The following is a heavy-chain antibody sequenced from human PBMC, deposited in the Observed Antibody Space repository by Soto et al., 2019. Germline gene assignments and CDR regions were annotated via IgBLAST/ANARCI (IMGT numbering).Heavy chain of an antibody. Sequence: GASVKVSCKVSGYTLTELSMHWVRQAPGKGLEWMGGFDPEDGETTYAQKFQGRVTMTGDKSKDTAYMELSSLRSDDTAVYYCKRSGPYDSSGYYPPDFDYWG. CDR3: KRSGPYDSSGYYPPDFDY. V-gene: IGHV1-24*01. J-gene: IGHJ4*01. CDR1: GYTLTELS. CDR2: FDPEDGET. D-gene: IGHD3-22*01.